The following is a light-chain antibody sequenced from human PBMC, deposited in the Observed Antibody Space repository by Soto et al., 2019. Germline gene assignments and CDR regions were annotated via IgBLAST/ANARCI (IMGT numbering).Light chain of an antibody. CDR1: SGDIGDYNY. J-gene: IGLJ1*01. Sequence: QSVLTQPASVSGSPGQSITISRVGTSGDIGDYNYVSWYQQHPGKVPKVIIYDVSNRPSGFSYRFSGTKSGNTASLTFSGLQAEDEADYYCCSYTRSGTLIFGTGTKVTVL. V-gene: IGLV2-14*01. CDR2: DVS. CDR3: CSYTRSGTLI.